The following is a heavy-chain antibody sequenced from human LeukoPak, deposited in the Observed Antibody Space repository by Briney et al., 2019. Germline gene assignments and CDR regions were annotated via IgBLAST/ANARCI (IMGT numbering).Heavy chain of an antibody. J-gene: IGHJ4*02. CDR3: ASLMTMRVVVPQG. V-gene: IGHV4-4*02. CDR1: GGSISSSNW. CDR2: IYHSGST. D-gene: IGHD3-22*01. Sequence: PSETLSLTCAVSGGSISSSNWWSWVRQPPGKGLEWIGEIYHSGSTNYNPSLKSRVTISEDTSKNQFSLKLTSVTAADTAVYYCASLMTMRVVVPQGWGQGTLVTVSS.